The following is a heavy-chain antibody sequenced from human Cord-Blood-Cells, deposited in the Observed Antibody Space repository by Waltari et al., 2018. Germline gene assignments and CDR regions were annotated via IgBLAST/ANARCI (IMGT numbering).Heavy chain of an antibody. Sequence: QVQLVESGGGVVQPGRSLSLPCAASGFTFSSYAMPWVRQAPGKGLEWVAVISYDGSNKYYADSVKGRFTISRDNSKNTLYLQMNSLRAEDTAVYYCAREAAAANDYWGQGTLVTVSS. D-gene: IGHD6-13*01. CDR3: AREAAAANDY. CDR1: GFTFSSYA. J-gene: IGHJ4*02. CDR2: ISYDGSNK. V-gene: IGHV3-30-3*01.